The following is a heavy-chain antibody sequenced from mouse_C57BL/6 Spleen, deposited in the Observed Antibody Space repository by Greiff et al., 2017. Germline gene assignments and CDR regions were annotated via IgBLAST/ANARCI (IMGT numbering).Heavy chain of an antibody. V-gene: IGHV1-82*01. CDR3: ARSYFDY. Sequence: VQLKESGPELVKPGASVKISCKASGYAFSSSWMNWVKQRPGKGLEWIGRIYPGDGDTNYNGKFKGKATLTADKSSSTAYMQLSSLTSEDSAVYFCARSYFDYWGQGTTLTVSS. CDR2: IYPGDGDT. J-gene: IGHJ2*01. CDR1: GYAFSSSW.